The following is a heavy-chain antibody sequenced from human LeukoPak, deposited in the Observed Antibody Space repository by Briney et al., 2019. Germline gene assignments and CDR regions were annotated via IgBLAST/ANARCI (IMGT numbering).Heavy chain of an antibody. V-gene: IGHV4-39*01. D-gene: IGHD2-15*01. CDR3: ARLLLAFDI. J-gene: IGHJ3*02. CDR2: IYYSGGT. CDR1: GGSISSSSYY. Sequence: SESLSLACTVSGGSISSSSYYWGWIRQPPGKGLEWIGSIYYSGGTYYHPSRKSRVTISVDTSKNQFSLKLSSVTAADTAVYYCARLLLAFDIWGQGTMVTVSS.